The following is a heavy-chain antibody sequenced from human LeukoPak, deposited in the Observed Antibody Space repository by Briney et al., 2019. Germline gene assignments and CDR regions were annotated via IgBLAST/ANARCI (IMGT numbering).Heavy chain of an antibody. CDR2: IYYSGST. CDR3: ARHVWLQPFDY. D-gene: IGHD3-9*01. CDR1: GGSMNSYY. Sequence: SETLSLICGVSGGSMNSYYWSWIRQSPGKGLEWIGYIYYSGSTNYIPSLKSRVTISVDTSKNQFSLKLSSVTAADTAVYYCARHVWLQPFDYWGQGTLVTVSS. J-gene: IGHJ4*02. V-gene: IGHV4-59*08.